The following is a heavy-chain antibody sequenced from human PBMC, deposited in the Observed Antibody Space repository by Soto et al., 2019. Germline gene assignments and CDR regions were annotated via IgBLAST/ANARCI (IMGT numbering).Heavy chain of an antibody. CDR2: ITGSGGST. Sequence: GSLRLSCAASGFTFTIYAMSWVRQAPGKGLEWVSAITGSGGSTYYADSVKGRFTISRDNSKNTLYLQMNSLRAEDTAVYYCAKARGAMVRGAAFYFDYWGQGTLVTVSS. CDR1: GFTFTIYA. CDR3: AKARGAMVRGAAFYFDY. D-gene: IGHD3-10*01. V-gene: IGHV3-23*01. J-gene: IGHJ4*02.